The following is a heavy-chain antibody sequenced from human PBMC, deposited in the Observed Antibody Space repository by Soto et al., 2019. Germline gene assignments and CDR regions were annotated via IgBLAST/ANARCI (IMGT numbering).Heavy chain of an antibody. J-gene: IGHJ6*03. CDR2: MNPNSGNT. CDR1: GYTFTSYD. V-gene: IGHV1-8*01. Sequence: QVQLVQSGAEVKKPGASVKVSCKASGYTFTSYDINWVRQATGQGLEWMGWMNPNSGNTGYAQKVQGRVTTTRNTSISTAYMELSRLRSEDTAVYYGARRNGLGSRFLEWLPLYYYMDVCGKGTTVIVSS. D-gene: IGHD3-3*01. CDR3: ARRNGLGSRFLEWLPLYYYMDV.